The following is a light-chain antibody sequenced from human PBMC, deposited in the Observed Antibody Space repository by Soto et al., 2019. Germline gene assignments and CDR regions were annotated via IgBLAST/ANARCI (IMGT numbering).Light chain of an antibody. Sequence: GDRVTITCRASQAIRDDLAWYQQKPGKAPNLLIYAASTLQSGVPSRFSASGSGTDFTLTISSLQPEDFATYYCLQDYNYPRTFGQGTKVEI. V-gene: IGKV1-6*01. CDR1: QAIRDD. J-gene: IGKJ1*01. CDR2: AAS. CDR3: LQDYNYPRT.